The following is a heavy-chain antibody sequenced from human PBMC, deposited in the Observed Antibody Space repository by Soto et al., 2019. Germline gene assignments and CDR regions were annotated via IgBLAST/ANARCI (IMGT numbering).Heavy chain of an antibody. CDR2: ISSTGTYI. CDR1: GFSFSIYT. D-gene: IGHD3-22*01. CDR3: ARVSSYASSGYSRIDS. J-gene: IGHJ4*02. V-gene: IGHV3-21*01. Sequence: EVHRVESGGGLVKPGGSLRLSCVASGFSFSIYTMSWVRQAPGKGLEWVSSISSTGTYIYYADSVKGRFTISRDNDKNYPYLQTNSMTAVDTAVYYFARVSSYASSGYSRIDSWGQGTLVTVSS.